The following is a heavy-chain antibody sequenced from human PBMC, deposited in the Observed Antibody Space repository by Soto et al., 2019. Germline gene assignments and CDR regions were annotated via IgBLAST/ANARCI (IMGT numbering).Heavy chain of an antibody. J-gene: IGHJ6*02. CDR3: ARDRDIVATTRSARYYYYGMDV. CDR1: GFTFSSYS. V-gene: IGHV3-64*01. CDR2: ISSNGGST. D-gene: IGHD5-12*01. Sequence: GGSLRLSCSASGFTFSSYSMHWVRQAPGKGLEYVSAISSNGGSTYYANSVKGRFTISRDNSKNTLYLQMGSLRAEDMAVYYCARDRDIVATTRSARYYYYGMDVWGQGTTVTVSS.